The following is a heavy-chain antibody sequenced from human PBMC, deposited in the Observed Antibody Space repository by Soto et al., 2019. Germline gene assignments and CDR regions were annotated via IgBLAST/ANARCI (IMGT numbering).Heavy chain of an antibody. CDR3: ARNLGGSGSDEEVDY. Sequence: QVQLVESGGGVVQPGRSLRLSCAASGFTFSSYAMHWVRQAPGKGLEWVAVISYDGSNKYYADSVKGRFTISRDNSKNTLYLQMNRRRAEDTAEYYCARNLGGSGSDEEVDYRGQGTLGTVSS. D-gene: IGHD3-10*01. CDR1: GFTFSSYA. V-gene: IGHV3-30-3*01. J-gene: IGHJ4*02. CDR2: ISYDGSNK.